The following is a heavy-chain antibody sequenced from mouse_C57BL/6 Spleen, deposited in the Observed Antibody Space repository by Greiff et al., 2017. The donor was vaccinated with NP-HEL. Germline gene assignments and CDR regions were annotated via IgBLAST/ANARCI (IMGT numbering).Heavy chain of an antibody. CDR3: ASYYGSSPFAY. Sequence: EVKVVESGGGLVQPGGSLKLSCAASGFTFSDYYMYWVRQTPEKRLEWVAYISNGGGSTYYPDTVKGRFTISRDNAKNTLYLQMSRLKSEDTAMYYCASYYGSSPFAYWGQGTLVTVSA. V-gene: IGHV5-12*01. J-gene: IGHJ3*01. CDR2: ISNGGGST. D-gene: IGHD1-1*01. CDR1: GFTFSDYY.